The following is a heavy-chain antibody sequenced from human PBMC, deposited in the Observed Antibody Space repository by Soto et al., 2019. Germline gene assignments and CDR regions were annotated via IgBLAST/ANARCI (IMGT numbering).Heavy chain of an antibody. Sequence: HPGGSLRLSCAASGFTFSSYAMHWVRQAPGKGLEYVSAISSNGGSTYYANSVKGRFTISRDNSKNTLYLQMGSLRAEDMAVYYCARDNGIAAAGTYDYWGQGTLVTVSS. D-gene: IGHD6-13*01. V-gene: IGHV3-64*01. CDR3: ARDNGIAAAGTYDY. J-gene: IGHJ4*02. CDR1: GFTFSSYA. CDR2: ISSNGGST.